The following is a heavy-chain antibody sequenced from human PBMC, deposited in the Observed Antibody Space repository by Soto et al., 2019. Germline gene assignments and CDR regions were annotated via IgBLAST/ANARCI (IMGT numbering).Heavy chain of an antibody. D-gene: IGHD1-26*01. CDR1: GFTFSSYA. V-gene: IGHV3-30-3*01. CDR2: ISYDGSNK. J-gene: IGHJ4*02. CDR3: ARGEWELDY. Sequence: QVLLVESGGGVVQPGRSLRLSCAASGFTFSSYAMHWVRQAPGKGLEWVAVISYDGSNKYYADSVKGRFTISRDNSKNTLYLQMNSLRAEDTAVYYCARGEWELDYWGQGTLVTVSS.